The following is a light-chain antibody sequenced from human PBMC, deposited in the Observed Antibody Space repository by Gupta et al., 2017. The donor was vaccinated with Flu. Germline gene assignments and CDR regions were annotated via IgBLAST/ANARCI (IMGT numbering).Light chain of an antibody. CDR1: SSDVGGYNY. CDR2: EVS. CDR3: SSYTSSSTRV. V-gene: IGLV2-14*01. Sequence: ITISCTGTSSDVGGYNYVSWYQQHPGKAPKLMMYEVSNRPSGVSNRFSGSKSGNTASLTISGLQAEDEADYYCSSYTSSSTRVFGGGTKLTVL. J-gene: IGLJ2*01.